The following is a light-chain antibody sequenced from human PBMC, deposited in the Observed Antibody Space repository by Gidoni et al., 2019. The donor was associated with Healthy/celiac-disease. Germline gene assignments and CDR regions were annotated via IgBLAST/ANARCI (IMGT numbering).Light chain of an antibody. J-gene: IGKJ1*01. CDR1: QRVSSSY. CDR2: GAS. CDR3: QQYGSSPPWT. Sequence: EIALTQSPGTMSLSSGDRATLSCRASQRVSSSYLAWYQQKPGQAPRLLICGASSRATDIPDRFSGSRSGTDFTLTISRLELEDFAVYYCQQYGSSPPWTFGQGTKVEIK. V-gene: IGKV3-20*01.